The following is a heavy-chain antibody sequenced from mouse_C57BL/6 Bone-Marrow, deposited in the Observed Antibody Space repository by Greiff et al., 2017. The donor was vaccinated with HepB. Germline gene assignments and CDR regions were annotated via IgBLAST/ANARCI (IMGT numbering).Heavy chain of an antibody. Sequence: QVQLQQSGAELARPGASVKLSCKASGYTFTSYGISWVKQRTGQGLEWIGEIYPRSGNTYYNEKFKGKATLTAAKSSSTAYMELRSLTSEDSAVYFCARRSHYYGSSYGYFDVWGTGTTVTVSS. J-gene: IGHJ1*03. D-gene: IGHD1-1*01. CDR3: ARRSHYYGSSYGYFDV. V-gene: IGHV1-81*01. CDR1: GYTFTSYG. CDR2: IYPRSGNT.